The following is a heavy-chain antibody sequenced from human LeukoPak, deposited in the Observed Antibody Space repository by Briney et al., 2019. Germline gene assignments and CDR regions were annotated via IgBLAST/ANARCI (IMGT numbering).Heavy chain of an antibody. D-gene: IGHD1-14*01. Sequence: SETLSLTCTVSGGSISSYYWSWIRQPPGKGLEWIGYIYYSGSTNYNPSLKSRVTISVDTSKNQFSLKLSSVTAADTAVYYCARSRNFYFDYWCQGTLVTVSS. CDR1: GGSISSYY. J-gene: IGHJ4*02. CDR2: IYYSGST. V-gene: IGHV4-59*01. CDR3: ARSRNFYFDY.